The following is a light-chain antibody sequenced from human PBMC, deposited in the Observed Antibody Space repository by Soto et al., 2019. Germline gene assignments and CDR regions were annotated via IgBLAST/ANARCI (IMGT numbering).Light chain of an antibody. CDR1: QGISSY. J-gene: IGKJ1*01. CDR3: QRYNAYWA. V-gene: IGKV1-8*01. CDR2: DAS. Sequence: AIRMTKSPSSLSASTGDRVTITCRASQGISSYLAWYQQKPGKAPKVLIYDASSLKSGVPSRFSGSGSGTEFTLTISSLQPDDFATYYCQRYNAYWAFGPGTKVDIK.